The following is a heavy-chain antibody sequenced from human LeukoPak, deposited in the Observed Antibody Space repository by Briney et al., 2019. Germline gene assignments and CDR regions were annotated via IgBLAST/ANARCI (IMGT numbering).Heavy chain of an antibody. CDR2: IYYSGST. CDR3: ARFMITFGGVIVIDAFDI. V-gene: IGHV4-30-4*01. D-gene: IGHD3-16*02. J-gene: IGHJ3*02. Sequence: PSQTLSLTCTVSGGSISSGDYYWSWIRQPPGKGLEWIGYIYYSGSTYYNPSLKSRVTISVDTSKNQFSLKLSPVTAADTAVYYCARFMITFGGVIVIDAFDIWGQGTMVTVSS. CDR1: GGSISSGDYY.